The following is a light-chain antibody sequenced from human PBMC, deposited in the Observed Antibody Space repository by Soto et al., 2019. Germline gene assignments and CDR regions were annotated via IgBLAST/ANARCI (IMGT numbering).Light chain of an antibody. J-gene: IGKJ1*01. CDR3: QQYYSSSPWT. V-gene: IGKV1-5*03. Sequence: DIQMTQSPSTLSASVGDRVTITCRASESISAWLAWYQQKPGKAPKLLIYRASSLESGVPLRFSGSGSGAEFTLTISSLQPDDFATYYCQQYYSSSPWTFGQGTKVDIK. CDR1: ESISAW. CDR2: RAS.